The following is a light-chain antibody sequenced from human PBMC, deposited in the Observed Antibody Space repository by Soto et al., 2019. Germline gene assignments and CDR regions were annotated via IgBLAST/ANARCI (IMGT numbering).Light chain of an antibody. V-gene: IGKV1-39*01. CDR1: QSINSY. Sequence: DTQMTQSPSSLSASVGDRVTITCRASQSINSYLNWYHQKPGKAPKVLISVASSLQSGVPSRFSGSGSGTDFTLIISSLQPEDSATYYCQQTYSIPYTFGQGTKLEIK. CDR3: QQTYSIPYT. CDR2: VAS. J-gene: IGKJ2*01.